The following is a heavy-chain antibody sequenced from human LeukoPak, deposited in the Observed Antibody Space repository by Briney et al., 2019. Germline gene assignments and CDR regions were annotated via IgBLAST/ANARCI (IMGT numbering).Heavy chain of an antibody. Sequence: SETLSLTCAVSGGFISNNNWWTWVRRPPGKGLEWIGEISRSGSTNYNPSLKNRVIISIDKSKNQFSLKLNSMIAADTAVYYCANNNGNSDFDSWGQGTLVTVSS. V-gene: IGHV4-4*02. CDR1: GGFISNNNW. CDR2: ISRSGST. J-gene: IGHJ4*02. CDR3: ANNNGNSDFDS. D-gene: IGHD4-23*01.